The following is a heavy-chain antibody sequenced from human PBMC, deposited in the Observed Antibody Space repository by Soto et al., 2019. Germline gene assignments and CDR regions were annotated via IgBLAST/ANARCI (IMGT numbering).Heavy chain of an antibody. D-gene: IGHD1-1*01. J-gene: IGHJ6*02. CDR3: ARATGTIYYYGMDV. V-gene: IGHV4-34*01. Sequence: PSETLSLTCDGYGWSVRVYYCSCIRQPPGKGLEWIGEINHSGSTNYNPSLKSRVTISVDTSKNQFSLKLSSVTAADTAVYYCARATGTIYYYGMDVWGQGTKVTVSS. CDR1: GWSVRVYY. CDR2: INHSGST.